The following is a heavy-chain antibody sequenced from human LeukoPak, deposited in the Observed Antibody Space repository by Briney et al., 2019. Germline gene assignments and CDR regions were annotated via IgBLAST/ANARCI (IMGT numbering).Heavy chain of an antibody. J-gene: IGHJ4*02. CDR3: ARDVQAGPGY. D-gene: IGHD6-19*01. CDR1: GFTFSSYW. CDR2: INSDGSRT. V-gene: IGHV3-74*01. Sequence: GGSLRLACAASGFTFSSYWMHWVRQAPGKGLVWVSRINSDGSRTTYADSVKGRFTISRDNAKNTLHLQMNSLRAEDTAVYYCARDVQAGPGYWGQGTLVTVSS.